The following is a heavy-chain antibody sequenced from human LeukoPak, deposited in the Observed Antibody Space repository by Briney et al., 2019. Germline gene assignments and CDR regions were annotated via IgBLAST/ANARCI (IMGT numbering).Heavy chain of an antibody. CDR2: IYHSGIT. CDR1: GGSISSSHW. J-gene: IGHJ5*02. Sequence: SSETLSLTCAVSGGSISSSHWWSWVRQPPGKGLEWIGEIYHSGITNYNPSLKSRVTISVDTSKNQFSLKLSSVTAADTAVYYCARVTYDSSGYYYWTANWFDPWGQGTLVTVSS. CDR3: ARVTYDSSGYYYWTANWFDP. D-gene: IGHD3-22*01. V-gene: IGHV4-4*02.